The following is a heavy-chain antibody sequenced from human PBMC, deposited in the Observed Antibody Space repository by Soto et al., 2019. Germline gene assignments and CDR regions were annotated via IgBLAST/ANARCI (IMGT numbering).Heavy chain of an antibody. CDR3: ARDYYYDSSGYRVGY. J-gene: IGHJ4*02. D-gene: IGHD3-22*01. CDR1: GFTFSSYA. Sequence: QPGGSLRLSCAASGFTFSSYAMHWVRQAPGKGLEWVAVISYDGSNKYYADSVKGRFTISRDNSKNTLYLQMNSLRAEDTAVYYCARDYYYDSSGYRVGYWGQGTLVTVSS. V-gene: IGHV3-30-3*01. CDR2: ISYDGSNK.